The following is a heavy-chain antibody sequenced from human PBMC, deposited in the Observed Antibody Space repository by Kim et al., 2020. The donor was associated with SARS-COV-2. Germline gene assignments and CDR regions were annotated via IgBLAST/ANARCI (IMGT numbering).Heavy chain of an antibody. CDR3: ARHPIVGPFDY. D-gene: IGHD1-26*01. CDR2: T. V-gene: IGHV4-59*08. Sequence: TNSNPSLKSRVTISVDTSKNQFSLKLSSVTAADTAVYYCARHPIVGPFDYWGQGTLVTVSS. J-gene: IGHJ4*02.